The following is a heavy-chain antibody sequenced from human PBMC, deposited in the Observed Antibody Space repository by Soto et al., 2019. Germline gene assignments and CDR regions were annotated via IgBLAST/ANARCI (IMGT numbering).Heavy chain of an antibody. CDR1: GFTFSSYA. CDR2: ISGSGGST. J-gene: IGHJ4*02. V-gene: IGHV3-23*01. CDR3: AKDRPGYCSGGSCYYFDY. D-gene: IGHD2-15*01. Sequence: SGGSLRLSCAASGFTFSSYAMSWVRQAPGKGLEWVSAISGSGGSTYYADSVKGRFTISRDNSKNTLYLQMNSLRAEDTAVYYCAKDRPGYCSGGSCYYFDYWGQGTLVTVSS.